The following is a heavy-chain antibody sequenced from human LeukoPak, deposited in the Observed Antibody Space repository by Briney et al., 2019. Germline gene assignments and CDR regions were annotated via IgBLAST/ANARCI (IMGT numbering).Heavy chain of an antibody. J-gene: IGHJ6*03. CDR1: GGSISSSSYY. CDR3: ARAPVLYYYMDV. Sequence: SETLSLTCTVSGGSISSSSYYWSWIRQPPGKGLEWIGYIYYSGSTNYNPSLKSRVTISVDTSKNQFSLKLSSVTAADTAVYYCARAPVLYYYMDVWGKGTTVTVSS. CDR2: IYYSGST. V-gene: IGHV4-61*01.